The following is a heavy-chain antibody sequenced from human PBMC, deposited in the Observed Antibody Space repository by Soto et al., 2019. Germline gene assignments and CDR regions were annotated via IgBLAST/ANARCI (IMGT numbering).Heavy chain of an antibody. CDR2: IYYSGST. D-gene: IGHD1-7*01. CDR3: ARREYNWNYPFDY. J-gene: IGHJ4*02. V-gene: IGHV4-39*01. Sequence: SETLSLTCTVSGGSISSSSYYWGWIRQPPGKGLEWIGSIYYSGSTYYNPSLKSRVTISVDTSKNQFSLKLSSVTAADTAVYYCARREYNWNYPFDYWGQGTLVTVSS. CDR1: GGSISSSSYY.